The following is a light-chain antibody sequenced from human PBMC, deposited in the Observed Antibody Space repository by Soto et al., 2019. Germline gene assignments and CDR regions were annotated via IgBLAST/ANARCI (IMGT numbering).Light chain of an antibody. CDR3: QQYGSSPRT. CDR1: QSVSSIY. V-gene: IGKV3-20*01. Sequence: EIVLTQSPGTLSLSPGERATLSCRASQSVSSIYLAWYQQKHGQAPRLLIYGASSSATGIPDRFSGSGYGTDFTLTICRLEPEDFAVYYCQQYGSSPRTFGQGTKVEIK. J-gene: IGKJ1*01. CDR2: GAS.